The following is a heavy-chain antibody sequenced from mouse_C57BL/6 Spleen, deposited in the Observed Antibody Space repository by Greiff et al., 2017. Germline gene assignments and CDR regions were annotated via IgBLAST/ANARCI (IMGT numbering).Heavy chain of an antibody. CDR1: GFTFSSYT. CDR2: ISGGGGNT. J-gene: IGHJ1*03. D-gene: IGHD1-1*01. V-gene: IGHV5-9*01. CDR3: ARQGYYYATFDV. Sequence: EVQRVESGGGLVKPGGSLKLSCAASGFTFSSYTMSWVRQTPEKRLEWVATISGGGGNTYYPDSVKGRFTISRANAKNTLYLQMSSLSSEDTALYYWARQGYYYATFDVWGTGTTVTVSS.